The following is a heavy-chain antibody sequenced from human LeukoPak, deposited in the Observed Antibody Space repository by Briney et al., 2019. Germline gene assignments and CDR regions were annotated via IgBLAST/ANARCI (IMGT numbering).Heavy chain of an antibody. V-gene: IGHV4-34*01. CDR3: ARIQLWPLHYFDY. D-gene: IGHD5-18*01. CDR1: GGSFTDFY. Sequence: SETLSLTCAVYGGSFTDFYWSWIRQPPGKGLEWIGEINHSGSTNYNPSLKSRVTISVDTSKNQFSLKVSSVTAADTAVYYCARIQLWPLHYFDYWGQGTLVTVSS. CDR2: INHSGST. J-gene: IGHJ4*02.